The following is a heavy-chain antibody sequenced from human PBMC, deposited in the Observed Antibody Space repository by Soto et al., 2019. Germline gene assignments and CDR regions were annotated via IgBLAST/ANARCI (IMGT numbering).Heavy chain of an antibody. D-gene: IGHD6-13*01. CDR3: AKEHHYSSSWSEFDY. CDR1: GFTFSSYA. J-gene: IGHJ4*02. CDR2: ISGSGVST. Sequence: EVQLLGSGGGLVQPGGSLRLSCAASGFTFSSYAMSWVRQAPGKGLEWVSAISGSGVSTYYADSVKGRFTISRDNSKNTLYLQMNSLRAEDTSVYYCAKEHHYSSSWSEFDYWGQGTLVTVSS. V-gene: IGHV3-23*01.